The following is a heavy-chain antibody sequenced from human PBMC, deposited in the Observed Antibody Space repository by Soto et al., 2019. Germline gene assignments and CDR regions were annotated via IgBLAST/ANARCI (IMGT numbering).Heavy chain of an antibody. D-gene: IGHD6-19*01. CDR1: GYTFTGYY. CDR2: INPNSGGT. V-gene: IGHV1-2*02. J-gene: IGHJ5*02. CDR3: ARAITIAVAVIDWFDP. Sequence: QVQLVQSGAEVKKPGASVKVSCKASGYTFTGYYMHWVRQAPGQGLEWMGWINPNSGGTNYAQKFQGRVTMTRDTSISTAYMELSRLRSDDTAVYYCARAITIAVAVIDWFDPWGQGTLVTVSS.